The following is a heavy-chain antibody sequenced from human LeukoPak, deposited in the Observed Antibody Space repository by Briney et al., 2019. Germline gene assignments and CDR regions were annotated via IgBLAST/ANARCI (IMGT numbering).Heavy chain of an antibody. V-gene: IGHV4-31*03. CDR3: ARDWYSYGFDY. Sequence: SETLSLTCTVSGGSISSGGYYWRWIRQHPGKGLEWIGYIYYSGSTYYNPSLKSRVTISVDTSKNQFSLKLSSVTAADTAVYYCARDWYSYGFDYWGQGTLVTVSS. CDR2: IYYSGST. D-gene: IGHD5-18*01. CDR1: GGSISSGGYY. J-gene: IGHJ4*02.